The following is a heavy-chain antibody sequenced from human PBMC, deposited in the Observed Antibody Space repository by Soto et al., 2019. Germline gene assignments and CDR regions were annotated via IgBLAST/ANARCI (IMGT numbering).Heavy chain of an antibody. Sequence: PSETLSLTCAVSGGSISSGGYSWSWIRQPPGKGLEWIGYIYHSGSTYYNPSLKSRVTISVDRSKNQFSLKLSSVTAADTAVYYCARGGSGSGSYYSWFAPWGQGTLVTVSS. V-gene: IGHV4-30-2*01. J-gene: IGHJ5*02. CDR3: ARGGSGSGSYYSWFAP. CDR2: IYHSGST. D-gene: IGHD3-10*01. CDR1: GGSISSGGYS.